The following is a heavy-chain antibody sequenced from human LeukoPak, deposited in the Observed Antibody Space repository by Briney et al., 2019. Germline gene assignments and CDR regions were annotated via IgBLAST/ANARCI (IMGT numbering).Heavy chain of an antibody. J-gene: IGHJ4*02. Sequence: GASVKVSCKASGYTFTGYYMHWVRQAPGQGLEWMGWINPNSGGTNYAQKFQGRVTMTRDTSITTAFMELRGLTFDDTAVYYCARDYGWGSDRWGQGTLVTVSS. V-gene: IGHV1-2*02. D-gene: IGHD2-2*03. CDR2: INPNSGGT. CDR3: ARDYGWGSDR. CDR1: GYTFTGYY.